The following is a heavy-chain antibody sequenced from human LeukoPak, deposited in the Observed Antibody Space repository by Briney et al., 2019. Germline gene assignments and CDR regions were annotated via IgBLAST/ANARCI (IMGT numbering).Heavy chain of an antibody. CDR3: ARVNERGSGSYYHFDY. D-gene: IGHD3-10*01. Sequence: GASVKVSCKASGYTFTGYYMHWVRQAPGQGLEWMGGIYPNSGGTSYAQKFQGRVTMTRDTSITTAYMELSRLSSDDTAVYYCARVNERGSGSYYHFDYWGQGTLVTVSS. J-gene: IGHJ4*02. CDR1: GYTFTGYY. V-gene: IGHV1-2*02. CDR2: IYPNSGGT.